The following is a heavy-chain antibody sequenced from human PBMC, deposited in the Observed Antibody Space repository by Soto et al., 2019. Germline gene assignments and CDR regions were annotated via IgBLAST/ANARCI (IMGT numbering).Heavy chain of an antibody. CDR3: AQKVRGYFDY. CDR2: IYWDDYK. J-gene: IGHJ4*02. D-gene: IGHD3-10*01. CDR1: GFSLSTRDVG. V-gene: IGHV2-5*02. Sequence: QITLKESGPTLVKPTQTLTLTCTFSGFSLSTRDVGVGWICQPPGKALECLTLIYWDDYKHYSPSLETMLAITKDTSKNQVVLTMTNMDPVDTATYYCAQKVRGYFDYWGQGTMVTVSS.